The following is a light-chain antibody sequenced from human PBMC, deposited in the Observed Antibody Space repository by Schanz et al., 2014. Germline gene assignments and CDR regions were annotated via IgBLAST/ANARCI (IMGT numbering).Light chain of an antibody. J-gene: IGKJ3*01. Sequence: EIVLTQSPATLSVSPGEGATLSCRASQSVTSNLAWYQQKPGQAPRLLIYGATTRATGIPARLSGSGSGTDFTLTISRLEPEDFAVYYCHQYINSPFTFGPGTKVDIK. V-gene: IGKV3-15*01. CDR2: GAT. CDR1: QSVTSN. CDR3: HQYINSPFT.